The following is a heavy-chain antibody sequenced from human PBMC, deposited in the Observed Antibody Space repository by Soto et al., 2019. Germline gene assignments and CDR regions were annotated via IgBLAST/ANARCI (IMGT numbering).Heavy chain of an antibody. J-gene: IGHJ4*02. Sequence: SETLSLTCTVSSDSIRSYYWSWIRQPPGKGLEWIGYIYNIGTTYYSSSLKSRATISIDTSKNQFTLEPTSVTATDTAIYYCARHLPLGGPDFEYWGRGTLVTVSS. CDR2: IYNIGTT. CDR1: SDSIRSYY. D-gene: IGHD2-15*01. CDR3: ARHLPLGGPDFEY. V-gene: IGHV4-59*08.